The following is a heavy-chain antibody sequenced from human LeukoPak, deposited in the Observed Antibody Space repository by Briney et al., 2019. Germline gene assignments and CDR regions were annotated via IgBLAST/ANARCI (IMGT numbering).Heavy chain of an antibody. V-gene: IGHV1-2*06. D-gene: IGHD1-26*01. Sequence: ASVKVSCKASGYTFTGYYMHWVRQAPGQGLEWMGRINPNSGGTNYAQKFQGRVTMTRDTSISTAYMELSRLRSDDTAVYYCARDLSSGSYYGNWGQETLVTVSS. CDR2: INPNSGGT. J-gene: IGHJ4*02. CDR1: GYTFTGYY. CDR3: ARDLSSGSYYGN.